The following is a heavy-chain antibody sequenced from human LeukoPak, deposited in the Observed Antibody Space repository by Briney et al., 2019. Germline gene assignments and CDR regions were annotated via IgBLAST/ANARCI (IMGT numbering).Heavy chain of an antibody. J-gene: IGHJ4*02. D-gene: IGHD3-10*01. CDR3: ARSLFRWFGELSH. V-gene: IGHV3-23*01. CDR2: ISGSGGST. CDR1: VFTFSCYP. Sequence: PGGSLRLSCAASVFTFSCYPLSWLRHAPRQGLQSASAISGSGGSTYYADSVKGRFTISRDNSKNSLYLQMNSLRAEDTAVYYCARSLFRWFGELSHWGQGTLVTVSS.